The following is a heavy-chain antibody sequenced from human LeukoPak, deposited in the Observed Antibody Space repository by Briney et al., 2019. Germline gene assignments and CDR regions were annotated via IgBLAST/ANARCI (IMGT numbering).Heavy chain of an antibody. V-gene: IGHV3-7*01. J-gene: IGHJ3*02. D-gene: IGHD4-17*01. CDR3: ARTIWTETTYRPFDI. Sequence: TGESLRLSCAASGFTFTTYWMNWGRQAPGKGLEWVANIKQDGSEQYYVDSVKGRFTISRDNAKNLLYLHMNNLRAEDTAVYYCARTIWTETTYRPFDIWGQGTMVAVSS. CDR1: GFTFTTYW. CDR2: IKQDGSEQ.